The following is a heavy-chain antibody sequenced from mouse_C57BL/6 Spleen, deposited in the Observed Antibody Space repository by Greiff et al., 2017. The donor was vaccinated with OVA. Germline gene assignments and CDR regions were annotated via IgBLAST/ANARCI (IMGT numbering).Heavy chain of an antibody. J-gene: IGHJ3*01. CDR3: ARKGEDYDEFAY. D-gene: IGHD2-4*01. V-gene: IGHV2-2*01. CDR1: GFSLTSYG. Sequence: VQLQQSGPGLVQPSQSLSITCTVSGFSLTSYGVHWVRQSPGKGLEWLGVIWSGGSTDYNAAFISRLSISKDNSKSQVFFKMNSLQADDTAIYYCARKGEDYDEFAYWGQGTLVTVSA. CDR2: IWSGGST.